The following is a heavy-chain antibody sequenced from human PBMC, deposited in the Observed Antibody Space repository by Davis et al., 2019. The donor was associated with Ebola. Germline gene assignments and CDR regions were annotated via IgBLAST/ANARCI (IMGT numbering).Heavy chain of an antibody. V-gene: IGHV4-39*07. Sequence: PGGSLRLSCTVSGGSISSSSYYWGWIRQPPGKGLEWIGSIYNSGSTYYNPSLKSRVTISVDTSKTQFSLNLSSVTAADTAVYYCSTQERGRTLYSDYWGLGTLVTVSS. CDR3: STQERGRTLYSDY. CDR2: IYNSGST. J-gene: IGHJ4*02. D-gene: IGHD3-16*01. CDR1: GGSISSSSYY.